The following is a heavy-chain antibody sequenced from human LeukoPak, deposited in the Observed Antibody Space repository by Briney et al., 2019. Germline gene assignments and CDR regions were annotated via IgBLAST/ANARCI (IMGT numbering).Heavy chain of an antibody. D-gene: IGHD3-10*01. CDR2: IKQDGSEK. Sequence: GGSLRLSCAASGFTFSSYAMSWVRQAPGKGLEWVANIKQDGSEKYYVDSVKGRFTISRDNAKNSLYLQMNSLRAEDTAVYYCARLLLWFGEQVDYWGQGTLVTVSS. CDR3: ARLLLWFGEQVDY. CDR1: GFTFSSYA. J-gene: IGHJ4*02. V-gene: IGHV3-7*03.